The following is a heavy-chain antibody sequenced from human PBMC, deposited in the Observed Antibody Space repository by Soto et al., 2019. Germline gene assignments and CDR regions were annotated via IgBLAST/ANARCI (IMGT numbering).Heavy chain of an antibody. D-gene: IGHD3-10*01. CDR1: GGSISSGGYY. Sequence: QVQLQESGPGLVKPSQTLSLTCTVSGGSISSGGYYWSWIRQHPGKGLEWIGYIYYSGSTYYNPSLKSRVTISVDTSKNQFSLKLSSVTAADTAVYYRAREGKGITMVRGDIWGQGTMVTVSS. CDR2: IYYSGST. CDR3: AREGKGITMVRGDI. J-gene: IGHJ3*02. V-gene: IGHV4-31*03.